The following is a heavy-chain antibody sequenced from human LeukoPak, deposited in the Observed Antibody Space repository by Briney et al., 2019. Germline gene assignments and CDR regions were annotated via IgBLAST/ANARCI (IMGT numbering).Heavy chain of an antibody. CDR1: GFTFSAYA. V-gene: IGHV4-34*01. J-gene: IGHJ5*02. CDR2: INHSGST. CDR3: ARVTKGVPAAIGKFDP. D-gene: IGHD2-2*02. Sequence: PGGSLRLSCEASGFTFSAYAMTWVRQAPGKGLEWIGEINHSGSTNYNPSLKSRVTISVDTSKNQFSLKLSSVTAADTAVYYCARVTKGVPAAIGKFDPWGQGTLVTVSS.